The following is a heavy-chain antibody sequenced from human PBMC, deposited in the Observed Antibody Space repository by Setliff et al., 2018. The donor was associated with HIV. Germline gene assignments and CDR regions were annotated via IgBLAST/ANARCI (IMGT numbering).Heavy chain of an antibody. Sequence: GESLKISCQVSGYEFSTYWITWVRQMPGKGLEWMGRIDPSDSYINYSPSFQGHVTMSTDESTSTAYLQWGSLRASDSATYYCARYRSKLDWFAPWGQGALVTVSS. CDR2: IDPSDSYI. CDR1: GYEFSTYW. CDR3: ARYRSKLDWFAP. J-gene: IGHJ5*02. D-gene: IGHD1-26*01. V-gene: IGHV5-10-1*01.